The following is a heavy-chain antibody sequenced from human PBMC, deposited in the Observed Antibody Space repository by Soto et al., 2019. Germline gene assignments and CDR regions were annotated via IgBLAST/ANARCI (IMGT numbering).Heavy chain of an antibody. CDR2: IYNSGST. J-gene: IGHJ6*03. Sequence: SETLSLTCTVSGGSISSYYWSWIRQPPGKGLAWFGYIYNSGSTNYNPSLKSRVTISVDTSKNQFSLKLSSVTAADTAAYYCARESRIAAAGISYYYYYYMDVWGKGTTVTVSS. V-gene: IGHV4-59*01. CDR3: ARESRIAAAGISYYYYYYMDV. D-gene: IGHD6-13*01. CDR1: GGSISSYY.